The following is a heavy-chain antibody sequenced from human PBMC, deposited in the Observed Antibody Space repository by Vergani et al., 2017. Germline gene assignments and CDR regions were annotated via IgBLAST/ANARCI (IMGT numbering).Heavy chain of an antibody. CDR2: IYWDDDK. J-gene: IGHJ3*02. CDR3: ALRLRDCSGGSCYSGAFDI. D-gene: IGHD2-15*01. CDR1: GFSLSTSGVG. V-gene: IGHV2-5*02. Sequence: QITLKESGPTLVKPTQTLTLTCTFSGFSLSTSGVGVGWIRQPPGKALEWLALIYWDDDKRYSPSLKSRLTITKDTSKNQVVLTMTNMDPVDTATYYCALRLRDCSGGSCYSGAFDIWGQGTMVTVSS.